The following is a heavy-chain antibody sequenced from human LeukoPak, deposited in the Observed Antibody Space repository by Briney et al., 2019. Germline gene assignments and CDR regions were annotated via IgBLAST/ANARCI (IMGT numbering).Heavy chain of an antibody. Sequence: PSETLSLTCAVYGGSFSGYYWSWIRQPPGKGLEWIGEINHSGSTNYNPSLKSRVTISVDTSKNQFSLKLSSVTAADTAVYYCARRELGYSGYDRGYYFDYWGQGTLVTVSS. CDR2: INHSGST. D-gene: IGHD5-12*01. CDR3: ARRELGYSGYDRGYYFDY. J-gene: IGHJ4*02. CDR1: GGSFSGYY. V-gene: IGHV4-34*01.